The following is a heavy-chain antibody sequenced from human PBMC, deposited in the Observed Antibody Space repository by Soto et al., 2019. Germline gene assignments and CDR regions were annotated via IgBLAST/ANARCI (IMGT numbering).Heavy chain of an antibody. V-gene: IGHV3-23*01. J-gene: IGHJ4*02. Sequence: PGGSQKLPCASYTFIFTNYSMSLVRQAPGEGLEWVSAISGSGGTTYYAESVKGRFSISRDNSKNTLYLQLNSLRVEDTAIYYCATISDRGIAAALDFWGQGTLVTVFS. CDR1: TFIFTNYS. CDR3: ATISDRGIAAALDF. D-gene: IGHD6-13*01. CDR2: ISGSGGTT.